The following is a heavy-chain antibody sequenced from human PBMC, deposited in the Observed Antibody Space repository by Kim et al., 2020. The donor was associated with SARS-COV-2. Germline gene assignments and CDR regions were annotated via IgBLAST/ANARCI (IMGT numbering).Heavy chain of an antibody. J-gene: IGHJ5*01. CDR3: VKREAS. Sequence: GGSLRLSCSASGFTFSSNAMHWVRQAPGKGLEYVSGISSNGGSTYYADSVKGRFSISRDNTKNTLYLQMSSLRDEDTAVYYCVKREASWGQGTLVTVSS. CDR2: ISSNGGST. CDR1: GFTFSSNA. V-gene: IGHV3-64D*06.